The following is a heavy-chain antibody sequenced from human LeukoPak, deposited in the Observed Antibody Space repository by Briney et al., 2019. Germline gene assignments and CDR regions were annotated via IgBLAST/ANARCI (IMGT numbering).Heavy chain of an antibody. Sequence: GGSLRLSCAASGFTVSSNYMSWVRQAPGKGLEWVSVIYSGGSTYYADSVKGRFTISRDNSKNTLYLQMNSLRAEDTAVYYCAKEAQVATLIWVDCWGQGTLVTVSS. J-gene: IGHJ5*01. V-gene: IGHV3-53*01. CDR3: AKEAQVATLIWVDC. CDR1: GFTVSSNY. D-gene: IGHD5-12*01. CDR2: IYSGGST.